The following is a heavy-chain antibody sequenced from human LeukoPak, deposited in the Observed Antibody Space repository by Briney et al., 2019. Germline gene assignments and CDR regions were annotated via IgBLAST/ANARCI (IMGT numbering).Heavy chain of an antibody. CDR3: ARDQGVAGTVLSDY. J-gene: IGHJ4*02. Sequence: GASVKVSCKASGGTFSSYAISWVRQAPGQGLEWMGRIIPILGIANYAQKFQGRVTITADKSTSTAYMELSSLRSEDTAVYYCARDQGVAGTVLSDYWGQGTLVTVSS. V-gene: IGHV1-69*04. CDR2: IIPILGIA. D-gene: IGHD6-19*01. CDR1: GGTFSSYA.